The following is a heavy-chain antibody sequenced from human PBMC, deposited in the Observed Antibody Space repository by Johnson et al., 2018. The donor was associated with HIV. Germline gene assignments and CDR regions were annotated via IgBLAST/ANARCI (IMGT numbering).Heavy chain of an antibody. V-gene: IGHV3-7*01. J-gene: IGHJ3*01. D-gene: IGHD4-17*01. Sequence: VQLVESGGRLVQPGGSLGLSCVTSGFTFSNYWMSWVRKAPGKGLEWVASIKRDGSEKYYVDSVRGRFSVSRDNTKKSLYLQMNSLIAEDTAVYYCAREEGDYGDSITDDVFDFWGQGTVVTVSS. CDR1: GFTFSNYW. CDR2: IKRDGSEK. CDR3: AREEGDYGDSITDDVFDF.